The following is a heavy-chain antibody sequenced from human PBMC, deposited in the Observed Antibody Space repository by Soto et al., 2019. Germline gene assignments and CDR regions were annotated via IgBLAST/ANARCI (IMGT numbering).Heavy chain of an antibody. CDR1: GYTFTSYG. J-gene: IGHJ5*02. CDR2: ISAYNGNT. D-gene: IGHD3-22*01. V-gene: IGHV1-18*01. CDR3: ARGAVHYYDSSGPIKNWFDP. Sequence: ASVKVSCKASGYTFTSYGISWVRQAPGQGLEWMGWISAYNGNTNYAQKLQGRVTMTTDTSTSTAYMELRSLRSDETAVYYCARGAVHYYDSSGPIKNWFDPWGQGTLVTVSS.